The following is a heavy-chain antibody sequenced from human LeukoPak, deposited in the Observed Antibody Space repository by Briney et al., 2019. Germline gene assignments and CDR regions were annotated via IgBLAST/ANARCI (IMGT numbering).Heavy chain of an antibody. CDR2: INPNTGNP. Sequence: ASMKVSCKASGYTFTAYYIHWVRQAPGQGLEWMGWINPNTGNPTYAQGFTGRFVFPLDTSVSTTYLQISSLKAEDTAVYYCARAYQRLGGLSFPDQWGQGTLVSVSS. D-gene: IGHD3-16*02. J-gene: IGHJ5*02. V-gene: IGHV7-4-1*02. CDR3: ARAYQRLGGLSFPDQ. CDR1: GYTFTAYY.